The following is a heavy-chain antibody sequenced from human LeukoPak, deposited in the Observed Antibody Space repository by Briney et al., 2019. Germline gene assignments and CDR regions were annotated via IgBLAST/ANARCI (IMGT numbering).Heavy chain of an antibody. D-gene: IGHD3-10*01. CDR2: ISGSGGST. V-gene: IGHV3-23*01. J-gene: IGHJ5*02. CDR3: AGITMVRGVIT. Sequence: GGSLRLSCAASGFTFSSYAMSWVRQAPGKGLEWVSDISGSGGSTYYADSVKGRFTISRDNSKNTLYLQMNSLRAEDTAVYYCAGITMVRGVITWGQGTLVTVSS. CDR1: GFTFSSYA.